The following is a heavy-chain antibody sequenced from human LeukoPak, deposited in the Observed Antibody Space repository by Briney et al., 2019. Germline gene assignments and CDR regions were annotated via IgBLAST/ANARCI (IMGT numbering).Heavy chain of an antibody. CDR1: GFSFSNYA. V-gene: IGHV3-23*01. Sequence: GGSLRVSCAASGFSFSNYAMTWVRQAPGKGLEWVSTISGSGDTTYYADSVKGRFTISRDNSKNTLFLQMNSLRAEDKAVYYCAKDGVHYYDSSGYFDYWGQGTLVTVSS. CDR2: ISGSGDTT. J-gene: IGHJ4*02. D-gene: IGHD3-22*01. CDR3: AKDGVHYYDSSGYFDY.